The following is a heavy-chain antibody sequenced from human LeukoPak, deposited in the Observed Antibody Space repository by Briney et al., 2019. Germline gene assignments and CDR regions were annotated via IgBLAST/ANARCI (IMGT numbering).Heavy chain of an antibody. CDR2: IYYSGST. V-gene: IGHV4-61*08. J-gene: IGHJ6*02. CDR1: GGSISSGGYY. D-gene: IGHD6-19*01. CDR3: ARGYSSGWYPSYYYYYGMDV. Sequence: PSETLSLTCTVSGGSISSGGYYWSWIRQHPGKGLEWIGYIYYSGSTNYNPSLKSRVTISVDTSKNQFSLKLSSVTAADTAVYYCARGYSSGWYPSYYYYYGMDVWGQGTTVTVS.